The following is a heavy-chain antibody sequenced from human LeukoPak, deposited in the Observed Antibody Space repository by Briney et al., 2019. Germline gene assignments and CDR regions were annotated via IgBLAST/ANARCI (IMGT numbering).Heavy chain of an antibody. CDR1: GGSISSTSYY. V-gene: IGHV4-39*01. D-gene: IGHD1-26*01. CDR3: ARLGRLVFYFDY. J-gene: IGHJ4*02. CDR2: IHYSGST. Sequence: PSETLSLTCTVYGGSISSTSYYWDWIRQPPGKGLEWIGSIHYSGSTYYNPSLKSRVTISLDTSRNQFSLKLSSVTAADTAVYYCARLGRLVFYFDYWGQGTLVSVSS.